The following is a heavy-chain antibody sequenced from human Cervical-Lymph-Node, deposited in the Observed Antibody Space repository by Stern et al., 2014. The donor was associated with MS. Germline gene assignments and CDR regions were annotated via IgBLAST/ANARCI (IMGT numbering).Heavy chain of an antibody. V-gene: IGHV1-3*01. CDR2: INAGNGKT. Sequence: QVQVVQSGAEVKKPGASVKVSCKASGYTFTNYAMHWVRQAPGQRLEWMGWINAGNGKTKYSQKFQGRVTITRDTSASTADMELSSLRSEDTAVYYCARDYFEYGDRYHFEFWGQGTLVTVSS. J-gene: IGHJ4*02. CDR1: GYTFTNYA. D-gene: IGHD4-17*01. CDR3: ARDYFEYGDRYHFEF.